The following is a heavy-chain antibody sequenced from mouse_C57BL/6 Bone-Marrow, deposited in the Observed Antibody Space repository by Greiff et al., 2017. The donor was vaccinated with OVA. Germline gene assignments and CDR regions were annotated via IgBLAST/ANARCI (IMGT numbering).Heavy chain of an antibody. Sequence: EVQLQQSGPELVKPGASVKISCKASGYTFTDYYMNWVKQSHGKSLEWIGDINPNNGGTSYNQKFKGKATLTVDKSSSTAYMELRSLTSEDSAVYYCARVEDLAYWGQGTLVTVSA. J-gene: IGHJ3*01. CDR3: ARVEDLAY. V-gene: IGHV1-26*01. CDR2: INPNNGGT. CDR1: GYTFTDYY.